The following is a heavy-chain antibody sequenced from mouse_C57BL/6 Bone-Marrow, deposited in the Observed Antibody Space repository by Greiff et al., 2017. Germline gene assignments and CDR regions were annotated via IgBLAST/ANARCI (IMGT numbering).Heavy chain of an antibody. D-gene: IGHD1-1*01. CDR2: IDPSASYT. Sequence: QVQLQQPGAELVMPGASVKLSCKASGYTFTSYWMHWVKQRPGQGLEWIGEIDPSASYTNYNQKFKGKSTLTVAKSSSTAYMQLSSLTSEDSAVDYSARDCSSYNYAMDYWGQGTSVTVSA. V-gene: IGHV1-69*01. J-gene: IGHJ4*01. CDR3: ARDCSSYNYAMDY. CDR1: GYTFTSYW.